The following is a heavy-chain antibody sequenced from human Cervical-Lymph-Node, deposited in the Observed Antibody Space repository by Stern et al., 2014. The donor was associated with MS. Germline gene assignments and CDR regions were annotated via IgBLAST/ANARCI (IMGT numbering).Heavy chain of an antibody. J-gene: IGHJ4*02. V-gene: IGHV1-2*02. CDR2: INPNNGGT. Sequence: VQLVQSGADVKKPGASVKVSCKASGYTFTGYLLHWVRQAPGQGLEWMGWINPNNGGTTYAQNFQGRVTLTRDTTIATAYMELSSLRSDDTAFYYCAREGHYYDTTGYRAHWGQGTLLTVSS. CDR3: AREGHYYDTTGYRAH. CDR1: GYTFTGYL. D-gene: IGHD3-22*01.